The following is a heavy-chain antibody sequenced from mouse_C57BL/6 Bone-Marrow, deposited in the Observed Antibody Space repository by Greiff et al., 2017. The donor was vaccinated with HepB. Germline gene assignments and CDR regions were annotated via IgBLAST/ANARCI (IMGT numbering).Heavy chain of an antibody. CDR1: GFSLTSYG. Sequence: QVQLQQSGPGLVQPSQSLSITCTVSGFSLTSYGVHWVRQSPGKGLEWLGVLWRGGSTDYNAAFMSRLSITKDNSKSQVFFKMNSLQADDTAIYYCAKGYYYGSSYYYAMDYWGQGTSVTVSS. V-gene: IGHV2-5*01. CDR3: AKGYYYGSSYYYAMDY. CDR2: LWRGGST. D-gene: IGHD1-1*01. J-gene: IGHJ4*01.